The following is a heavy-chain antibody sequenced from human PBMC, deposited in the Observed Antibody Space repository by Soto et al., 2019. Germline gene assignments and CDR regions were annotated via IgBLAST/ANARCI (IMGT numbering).Heavy chain of an antibody. Sequence: PSETLSLTCTVSGGSISSGDYYWSWIRQPPGKGLEWIGYIYYSGSTYYNPSLKSRVTISVDTSKNQFSLKLSSVTAADTAVYYCARTIRYFDWLYWFDPWGQGTLVTV. J-gene: IGHJ5*02. CDR1: GGSISSGDYY. D-gene: IGHD3-9*01. CDR2: IYYSGST. CDR3: ARTIRYFDWLYWFDP. V-gene: IGHV4-30-4*01.